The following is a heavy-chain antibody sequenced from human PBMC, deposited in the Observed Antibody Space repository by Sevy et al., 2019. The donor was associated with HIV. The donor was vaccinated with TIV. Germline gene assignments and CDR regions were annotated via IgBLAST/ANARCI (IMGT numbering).Heavy chain of an antibody. Sequence: GGSLRLSCTASGFTFSDHYMDWVRQAPGKGLEWVGRTRNKANRYTTEYAASVKGRFTISRDDSKNSLYLQMNSLKTEDTAVYYCARESAYYYYYYGKDVWGQGTTVTVSS. CDR2: TRNKANRYTT. V-gene: IGHV3-72*01. CDR3: ARESAYYYYYYGKDV. CDR1: GFTFSDHY. J-gene: IGHJ6*02.